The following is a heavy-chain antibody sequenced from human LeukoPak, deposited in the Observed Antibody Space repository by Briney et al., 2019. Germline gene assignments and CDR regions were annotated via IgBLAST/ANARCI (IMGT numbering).Heavy chain of an antibody. J-gene: IGHJ6*03. D-gene: IGHD3-10*01. CDR1: GGSISSYY. CDR3: ARESGSGSFHYYYYMDV. Sequence: PSETLSLTCTVSGGSISSYYWSWIRQPPGKGLEWIGYIYYSGSTNYNPSLKSRVTISVDRSKNQFSLKLSSVTAADTAVYYCARESGSGSFHYYYYMDVWGKGTTVTVSS. V-gene: IGHV4-59*12. CDR2: IYYSGST.